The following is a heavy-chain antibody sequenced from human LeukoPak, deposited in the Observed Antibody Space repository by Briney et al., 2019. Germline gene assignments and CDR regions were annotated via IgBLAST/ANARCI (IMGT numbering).Heavy chain of an antibody. V-gene: IGHV4-34*01. CDR2: INHSGST. D-gene: IGHD3-10*01. Sequence: SETLSLTCAVYGGSFSGYYWSWIRQPPGKGLEWIGEINHSGSTNYNPSLKSRVTISVDTSKNQFSLKLSSVTAADTAVYYCARGHSYGAGSYYSNWFDPWGQGTLVTVSS. CDR3: ARGHSYGAGSYYSNWFDP. CDR1: GGSFSGYY. J-gene: IGHJ5*02.